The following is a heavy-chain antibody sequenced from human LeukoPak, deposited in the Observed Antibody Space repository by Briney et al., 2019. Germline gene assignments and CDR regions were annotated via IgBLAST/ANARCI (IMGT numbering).Heavy chain of an antibody. CDR2: IYYSGST. CDR1: GGSISSGDYY. J-gene: IGHJ4*02. D-gene: IGHD2-2*01. Sequence: PSETLSLTCTVSGGSISSGDYYWSWIRQPPGKGLEWIGHIYYSGSTYYNPSLKSRVTISVDTSKNQFSLKLSSVTAADTAVYYCARATIREDIVVVPAAIDYWGQGTLVTVSS. V-gene: IGHV4-30-4*01. CDR3: ARATIREDIVVVPAAIDY.